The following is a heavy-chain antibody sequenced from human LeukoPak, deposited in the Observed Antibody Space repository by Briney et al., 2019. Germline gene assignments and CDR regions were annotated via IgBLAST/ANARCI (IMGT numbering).Heavy chain of an antibody. CDR3: AREGEHCSSTSCYGSDY. CDR2: IIPIFGTA. J-gene: IGHJ4*02. Sequence: ASVKVSCKASGGTFSSYAISWVRQAPGQGLEWMGGIIPIFGTANYAQKFQGRVTITTDESTSTAYMELSGLRSEDTAVYYCAREGEHCSSTSCYGSDYWGQGTLVTVSS. CDR1: GGTFSSYA. D-gene: IGHD2-2*01. V-gene: IGHV1-69*05.